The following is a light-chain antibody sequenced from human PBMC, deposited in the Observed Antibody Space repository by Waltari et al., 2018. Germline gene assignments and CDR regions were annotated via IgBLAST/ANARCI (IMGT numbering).Light chain of an antibody. CDR2: DAS. J-gene: IGKJ4*01. CDR1: QSVSSY. V-gene: IGKV3-11*01. CDR3: QQRSNWFT. Sequence: EIVLTQSPATLSLSPGDRATLSCRASQSVSSYLAWYQQKPGQAPRLLSYDASDSATGIPGRFSGSGSWTDFTLTISSLEPEDFAVYYCQQRSNWFTFGGGTKVEIK.